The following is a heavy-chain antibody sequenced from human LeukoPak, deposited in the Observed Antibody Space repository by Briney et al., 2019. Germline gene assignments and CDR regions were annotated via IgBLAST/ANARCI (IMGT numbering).Heavy chain of an antibody. V-gene: IGHV3-23*01. J-gene: IGHJ4*02. CDR1: GFTFSRYA. CDR2: ISGRGGST. Sequence: GGSLRLSCAASGFTFSRYAMRGLRQAPGKGLEWVSDISGRGGSTYYADPVKGRFTISRDNSKNTLYLQMNSLRAEDTAVYYCASHRGGSYTSIDYWGQGTLVTVSS. D-gene: IGHD3-16*01. CDR3: ASHRGGSYTSIDY.